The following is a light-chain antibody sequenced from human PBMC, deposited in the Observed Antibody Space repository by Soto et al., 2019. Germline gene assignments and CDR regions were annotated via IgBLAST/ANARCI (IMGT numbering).Light chain of an antibody. CDR2: DVS. CDR3: SSYTSTNPLYV. Sequence: QPVLTQPASVSGSPGQSITISCTGTSSDVGGYNYVSWYQQHPGRAPKLMIYDVSYRPSGVSNRFSGSKSGNTASLTISGLQAEDEADYYCSSYTSTNPLYVFGTGTKVTVL. J-gene: IGLJ1*01. V-gene: IGLV2-14*03. CDR1: SSDVGGYNY.